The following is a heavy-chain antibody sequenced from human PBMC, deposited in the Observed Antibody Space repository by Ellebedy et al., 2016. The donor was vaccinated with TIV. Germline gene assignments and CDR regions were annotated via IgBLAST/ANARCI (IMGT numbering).Heavy chain of an antibody. CDR3: ATTNGYGTGWYGRNEY. V-gene: IGHV3-23*01. CDR2: ISGSGDRT. CDR1: GFTFSLCS. Sequence: GESLKISCAASGFTFSLCSMNWVRQAPGKGLEWVSSISGSGDRTYFADSVKGRFTISRDNSKNTLSLHLDSLRAEDTAVYYCATTNGYGTGWYGRNEYWGQGALITVSS. D-gene: IGHD6-19*01. J-gene: IGHJ4*02.